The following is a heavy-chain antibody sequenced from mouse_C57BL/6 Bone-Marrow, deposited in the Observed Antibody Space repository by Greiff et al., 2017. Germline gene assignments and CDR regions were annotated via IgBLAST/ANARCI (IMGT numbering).Heavy chain of an antibody. D-gene: IGHD1-1*01. CDR2: INPNYGTT. V-gene: IGHV1-39*01. CDR3: ARQDTPYDSSVFDY. J-gene: IGHJ2*01. Sequence: EVKVVESGPELVKPGASVKISCKASGYSFTDYNMNWVKQSTGKSLEWIGVINPNYGTTSYNKKFKGKATLTVDQSASTAYMQLNSLTSEDSAVYYCARQDTPYDSSVFDYWGQGTTLTVSA. CDR1: GYSFTDYN.